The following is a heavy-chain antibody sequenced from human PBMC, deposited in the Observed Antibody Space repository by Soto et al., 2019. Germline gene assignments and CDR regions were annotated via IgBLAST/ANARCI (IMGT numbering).Heavy chain of an antibody. Sequence: SETLSLTSPVSGGTISSSSYYWGWIRQPPGKGLEWIGSIYYSGSTYYNPSLKSRVTISVDTSKNQFSLKLSSVTAADTAVYYCARRVLVPAAGALYYYYGMDVWGQGTTVTVSS. J-gene: IGHJ6*02. V-gene: IGHV4-39*01. CDR1: GGTISSSSYY. CDR3: ARRVLVPAAGALYYYYGMDV. CDR2: IYYSGST. D-gene: IGHD2-2*01.